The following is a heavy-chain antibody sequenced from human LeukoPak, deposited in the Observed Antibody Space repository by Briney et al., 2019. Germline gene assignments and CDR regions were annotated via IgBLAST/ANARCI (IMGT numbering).Heavy chain of an antibody. D-gene: IGHD1-26*01. Sequence: SETLSLTCTVSGGSISSYYWSWIRQPPGKGLEWIGYIYYSGSTNYNPSLKSRVTISVDTSKNQFSLKLSSVTAADTAVYYCARERGGATRSAFDIWGQGTMVTVSS. CDR1: GGSISSYY. CDR2: IYYSGST. V-gene: IGHV4-59*01. CDR3: ARERGGATRSAFDI. J-gene: IGHJ3*02.